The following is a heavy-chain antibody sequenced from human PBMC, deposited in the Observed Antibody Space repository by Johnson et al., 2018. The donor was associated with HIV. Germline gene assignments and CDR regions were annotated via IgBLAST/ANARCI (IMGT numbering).Heavy chain of an antibody. CDR2: IWYDGSNK. Sequence: QVQLVESGGGVVQPGRSLRLSCAASGFTFSSYGMQWVRQAPGKGLEWVAVIWYDGSNKDYADSVKGRFTISRDNSKNTLYLQMNSLRAEDTAVYFCARAINDAFDIWGQGTMVTVSP. CDR1: GFTFSSYG. V-gene: IGHV3-33*01. CDR3: ARAINDAFDI. J-gene: IGHJ3*02.